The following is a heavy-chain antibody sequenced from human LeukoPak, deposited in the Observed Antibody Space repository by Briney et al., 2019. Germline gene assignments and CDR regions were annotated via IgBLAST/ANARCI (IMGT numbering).Heavy chain of an antibody. J-gene: IGHJ4*02. CDR3: AKDRYCRGSSCSGDFDY. Sequence: PGESLRLSCAASGFNFSNYAMNWVRQAPGKGLEWVSVITGSGDRTSYADSVKGRFTISRDNSKNTLYLQMQSLRAEETAVYYCAKDRYCRGSSCSGDFDYWGQGTLVTVSS. V-gene: IGHV3-23*01. CDR1: GFNFSNYA. CDR2: ITGSGDRT. D-gene: IGHD2-15*01.